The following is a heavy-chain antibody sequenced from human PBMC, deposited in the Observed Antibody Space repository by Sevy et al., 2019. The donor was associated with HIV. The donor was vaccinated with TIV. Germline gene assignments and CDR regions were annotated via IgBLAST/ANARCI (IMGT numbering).Heavy chain of an antibody. CDR3: ARDYRGATRRSYYYYGMDV. Sequence: GGSLRLSCAASGFTFSSYGMHWVRQAPGKGLEWVAVIWYDGSNKYYADSVKGRFTISRDNSKNTLYLQMNSLRAEDTAVYYWARDYRGATRRSYYYYGMDVWGQGTTVTVSS. V-gene: IGHV3-33*01. CDR2: IWYDGSNK. J-gene: IGHJ6*02. CDR1: GFTFSSYG. D-gene: IGHD5-12*01.